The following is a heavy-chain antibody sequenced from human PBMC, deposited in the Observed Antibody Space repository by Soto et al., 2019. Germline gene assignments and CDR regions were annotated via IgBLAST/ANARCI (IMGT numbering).Heavy chain of an antibody. CDR2: IYHTGST. CDR1: GVSISDYY. Sequence: QVQLQESGPGLLKPSETLSLTCTVSGVSISDYYWNWVRQPPGKALEWIGYIYHTGSTSYNPSLKRRATISVDMSENQFSLKLTSVTAADTAVYYCARDAYLDAFDIWGQGTMVNVSS. D-gene: IGHD3-10*01. CDR3: ARDAYLDAFDI. V-gene: IGHV4-59*01. J-gene: IGHJ3*02.